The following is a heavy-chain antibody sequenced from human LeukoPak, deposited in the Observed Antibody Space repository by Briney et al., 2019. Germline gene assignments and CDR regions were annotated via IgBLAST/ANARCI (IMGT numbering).Heavy chain of an antibody. D-gene: IGHD6-19*01. CDR3: AKASPNEAYSSGGYYFDY. J-gene: IGHJ4*02. V-gene: IGHV3-23*01. CDR1: GFTFSSYA. Sequence: GGSLRLSCAASGFTFSSYAMSWVRQAPGKGLEWVSAISGSGGSTYYADSVKGRFTISRDNSKNTLYLQMNSLRAEDTAVYYCAKASPNEAYSSGGYYFDYWGQGTLVTVSS. CDR2: ISGSGGST.